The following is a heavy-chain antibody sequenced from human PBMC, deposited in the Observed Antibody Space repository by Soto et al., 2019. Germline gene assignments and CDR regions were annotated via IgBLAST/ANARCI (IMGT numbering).Heavy chain of an antibody. CDR3: ARVTQTKNTYYDILTGYYPEAFDI. D-gene: IGHD3-9*01. Sequence: ASVKVSCKASGYTFTSYAMHWVRQAPGQRLEWMGWINAGNGNTKYSQKFQGRVTITRDTSASTAYMELSSLRSEDTAVYYCARVTQTKNTYYDILTGYYPEAFDIWGQGTMVTVSS. J-gene: IGHJ3*02. V-gene: IGHV1-3*01. CDR1: GYTFTSYA. CDR2: INAGNGNT.